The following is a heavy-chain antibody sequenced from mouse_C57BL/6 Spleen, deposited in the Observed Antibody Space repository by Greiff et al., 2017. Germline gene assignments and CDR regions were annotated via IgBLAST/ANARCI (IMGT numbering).Heavy chain of an antibody. V-gene: IGHV1-15*01. CDR2: IDPETGGT. CDR1: GYTFTDYE. J-gene: IGHJ1*03. Sequence: VQLQQSGAELVRPGASVTLSCKASGYTFTDYEMHWVKQTPVHGLEWIGAIDPETGGTAYNQKFKGKAILTADKSSSTAYMELHSLTSEDAAVYYGTRKSHWYFDVWGTGTTVTVSS. CDR3: TRKSHWYFDV.